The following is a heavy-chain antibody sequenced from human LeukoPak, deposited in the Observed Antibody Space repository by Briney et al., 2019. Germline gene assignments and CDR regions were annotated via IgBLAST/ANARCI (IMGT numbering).Heavy chain of an antibody. D-gene: IGHD1-1*01. J-gene: IGHJ4*02. CDR1: GGSISSYY. Sequence: SETLSLICTVSGGSISSYYWSWIRQPPGKGLEWIGRIYISGSTNYNPSLKSRVTMSVDTSKNQFSLKLSSVTAADTAVYYCARDRGTWNDDGFDYWGQGTLVTVSS. CDR2: IYISGST. CDR3: ARDRGTWNDDGFDY. V-gene: IGHV4-4*07.